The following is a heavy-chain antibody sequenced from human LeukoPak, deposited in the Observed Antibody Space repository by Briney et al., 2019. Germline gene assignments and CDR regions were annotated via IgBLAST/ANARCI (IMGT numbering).Heavy chain of an antibody. CDR1: GYTFTSYG. D-gene: IGHD3-10*01. J-gene: IGHJ5*02. Sequence: GASVKVSCKASGYTFTSYGISWVRQAPGQGLEWMGWISAYNGNTNYAQKLQGRVTMTTDTSTSTAYMELRSLRSDDTAVYYCARSYITMVRGVIIKGRYNWLDPWGQGTLVTVSS. CDR3: ARSYITMVRGVIIKGRYNWLDP. CDR2: ISAYNGNT. V-gene: IGHV1-18*04.